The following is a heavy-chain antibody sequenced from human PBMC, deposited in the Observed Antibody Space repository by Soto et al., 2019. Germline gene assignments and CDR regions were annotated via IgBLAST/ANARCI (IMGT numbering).Heavy chain of an antibody. CDR1: GGSISSGGYY. D-gene: IGHD5-18*01. J-gene: IGHJ6*02. CDR3: AGKGDTATVYYYYGMDV. V-gene: IGHV4-31*03. Sequence: QVQLQESGPGLVKPSQTLSLTCTVSGGSISSGGYYWSWIRQHPGKGLEWIGYIYYSGSTYYNPSLKSRVTISVDTSKNQFSLKLSSVTVADTAVYYCAGKGDTATVYYYYGMDVWGQGTTVTISS. CDR2: IYYSGST.